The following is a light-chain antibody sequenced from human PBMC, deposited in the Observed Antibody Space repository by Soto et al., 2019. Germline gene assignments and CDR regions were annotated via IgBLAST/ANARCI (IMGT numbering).Light chain of an antibody. CDR2: GTS. J-gene: IGKJ1*01. Sequence: ESVVTQLAGTLSLSPGERATLSCRASQSVSSSYLAWCQQKPGQAPRLLIYGTSSRATAIPDRFSGSGSGTDFTLTISRLEPEDFAVYYCQQYGSSSWTFGQGTKVDIK. CDR1: QSVSSSY. CDR3: QQYGSSSWT. V-gene: IGKV3-20*01.